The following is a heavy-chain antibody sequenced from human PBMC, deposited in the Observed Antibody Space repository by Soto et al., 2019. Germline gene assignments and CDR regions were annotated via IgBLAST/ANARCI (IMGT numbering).Heavy chain of an antibody. CDR3: ATDLNWSGT. CDR2: ISYDGSNK. D-gene: IGHD3-3*01. J-gene: IGHJ3*01. V-gene: IGHV3-30-3*01. Sequence: GGSLRLSCAASGFTFSSYAMHWVRQAPGKGLEWVAVISYDGSNKYYADSVKGRFTISRDNSKNTLYLQMNSLRAEDTALYYCATDLNWSGTWGQGTMVTVSS. CDR1: GFTFSSYA.